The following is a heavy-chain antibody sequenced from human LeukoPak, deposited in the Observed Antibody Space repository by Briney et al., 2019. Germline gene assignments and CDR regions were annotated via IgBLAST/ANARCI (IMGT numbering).Heavy chain of an antibody. CDR1: GFTFSSYS. V-gene: IGHV3-48*04. CDR2: ISSSGSTI. D-gene: IGHD2-2*01. CDR3: ARSSSSWYFFDY. J-gene: IGHJ4*02. Sequence: PGGSLRLSCAASGFTFSSYSMNWVRQAPGKGLEWVSYISSSGSTIYYADSVKGRLTISRDNAKNSLYLQMNSLRAEDTAVYYCARSSSSWYFFDYWGQGTLVTVSS.